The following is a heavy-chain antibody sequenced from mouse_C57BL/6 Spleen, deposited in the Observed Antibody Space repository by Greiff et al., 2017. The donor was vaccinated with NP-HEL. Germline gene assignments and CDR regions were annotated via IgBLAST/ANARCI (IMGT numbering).Heavy chain of an antibody. Sequence: VQLVESGAELAKPGASVKLSCKASGYTFTSYWMHWVKQRPGQGLEWIGYINPSSGYTKYNQKFKDKATLTADKSSSTAYMQLSSLTYEDSAVYYCARETFYYGSSYVGGSYAMDYWGQGTSVTVSS. CDR2: INPSSGYT. CDR1: GYTFTSYW. J-gene: IGHJ4*01. V-gene: IGHV1-7*01. D-gene: IGHD1-1*01. CDR3: ARETFYYGSSYVGGSYAMDY.